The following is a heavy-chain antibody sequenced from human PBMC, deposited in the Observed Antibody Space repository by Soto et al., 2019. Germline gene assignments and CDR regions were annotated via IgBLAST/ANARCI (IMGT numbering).Heavy chain of an antibody. CDR3: ARPQRARNYYGSGTTTLDY. CDR2: ISAYNGNT. D-gene: IGHD3-10*01. V-gene: IGHV1-18*01. CDR1: GYTFTSYG. J-gene: IGHJ4*02. Sequence: ASVKVSCKASGYTFTSYGISWVRQAPGQGLEWMGWISAYNGNTNYAQKPQGRVTMTTDTSTSTAYMELRSLRSDDTAVYYCARPQRARNYYGSGTTTLDYWGQGTLVTVSS.